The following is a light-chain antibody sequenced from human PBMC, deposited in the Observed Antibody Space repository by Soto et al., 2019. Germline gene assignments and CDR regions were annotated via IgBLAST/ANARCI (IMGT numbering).Light chain of an antibody. Sequence: DIVMTQSPDSLAVSLGERATINCKSSQSVLYSANNKNCLAWYQQKPGQPPKLLLYWASTRESGVPDRFSGRGSGTDFTLTISTLQDEDVAVYYCQQDYSTPRTFGQGTKVEIK. CDR2: WAS. CDR1: QSVLYSANNKNC. CDR3: QQDYSTPRT. V-gene: IGKV4-1*01. J-gene: IGKJ1*01.